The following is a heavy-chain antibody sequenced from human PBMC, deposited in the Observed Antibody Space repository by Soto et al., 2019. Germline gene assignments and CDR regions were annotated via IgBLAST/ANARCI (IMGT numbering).Heavy chain of an antibody. CDR3: ARGRVVVPAAVMFNCLDP. J-gene: IGHJ5*02. D-gene: IGHD2-2*01. Sequence: KTSETLSLTCNVSGASINTYYWSWIRQPPQKGLEWIGYIFHRGSTTYNPSLRSRVTISVDRSRTQFSLKMSSVTAADTAVYYCARGRVVVPAAVMFNCLDPWGQGALVTVSS. CDR1: GASINTYY. V-gene: IGHV4-59*12. CDR2: IFHRGST.